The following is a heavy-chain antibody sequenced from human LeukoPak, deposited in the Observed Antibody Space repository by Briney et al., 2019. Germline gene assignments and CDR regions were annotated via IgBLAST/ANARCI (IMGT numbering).Heavy chain of an antibody. J-gene: IGHJ4*02. CDR1: GFTFDDYG. V-gene: IGHV3-20*04. Sequence: PGGSLRLSCAASGFTFDDYGMSWVRQAPGKGLEWVSGINWNGGSTGYADSVKGRFTISRDNAKNSLYLQMNSLRAEDTALYYCARSSGYDFWSGYPNDYWGQGTLVTVS. CDR2: INWNGGST. D-gene: IGHD3-3*01. CDR3: ARSSGYDFWSGYPNDY.